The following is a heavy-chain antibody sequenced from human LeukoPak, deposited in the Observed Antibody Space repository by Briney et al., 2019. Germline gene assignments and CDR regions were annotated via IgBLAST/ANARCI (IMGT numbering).Heavy chain of an antibody. CDR2: ISSSGSTI. J-gene: IGHJ6*04. CDR3: AELGITMIGGV. V-gene: IGHV3-48*03. CDR1: GFTFSSYE. Sequence: GGSLRLSCAASGFTFSSYEMNWVRQAPGKGLEWVSYISSSGSTIYYADSVKGRFTISRDNAKNSLYPQMNSLRAEDTAVYYCAELGITMIGGVWGKGTTVTISS. D-gene: IGHD3-10*02.